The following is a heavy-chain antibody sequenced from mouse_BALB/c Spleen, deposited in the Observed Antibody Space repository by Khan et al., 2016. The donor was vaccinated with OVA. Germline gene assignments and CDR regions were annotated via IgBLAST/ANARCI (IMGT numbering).Heavy chain of an antibody. D-gene: IGHD1-1*01. Sequence: VQLKESGPGLVKPSQSLSLTCTVTGYSITSNYAWNWIRQFPGNKLEWMGYISYSGSTTYNPSLKSRISITRDTSKNQFFLQLKSVTTEDTATYYCARGNYYGYYSDYWGQGTSLTVSS. V-gene: IGHV3-2*02. J-gene: IGHJ2*02. CDR2: ISYSGST. CDR3: ARGNYYGYYSDY. CDR1: GYSITSNYA.